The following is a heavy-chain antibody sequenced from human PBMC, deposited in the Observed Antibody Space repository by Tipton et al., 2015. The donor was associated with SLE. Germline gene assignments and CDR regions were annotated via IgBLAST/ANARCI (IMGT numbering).Heavy chain of an antibody. CDR1: GASISSDY. J-gene: IGHJ4*02. Sequence: TLSLTCTVSGASISSDYWTWVRRPPGKGLEWIGYIYYSGRTYYNPSLKSRLIISMDTSKNQFSLDLRSVTAADTALYYCARTLGIRRFQFDSWGQGTLVTVSS. V-gene: IGHV4-59*06. CDR2: IYYSGRT. D-gene: IGHD7-27*01. CDR3: ARTLGIRRFQFDS.